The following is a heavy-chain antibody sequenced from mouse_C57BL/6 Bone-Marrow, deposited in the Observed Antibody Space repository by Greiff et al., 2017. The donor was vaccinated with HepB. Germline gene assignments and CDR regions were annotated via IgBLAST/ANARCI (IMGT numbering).Heavy chain of an antibody. Sequence: EVQLQQSGPELVKPGASVKISCKASGYSFTDYNMNWVKQSNGKSLEWIGVINPNYGTTSYNQKFKGKATLTVDQSSSTAYMQLNSLTSEDSAVYYCASRDYSNEDYYAMDYWGQGTSVTVSS. CDR2: INPNYGTT. V-gene: IGHV1-39*01. J-gene: IGHJ4*01. CDR3: ASRDYSNEDYYAMDY. CDR1: GYSFTDYN. D-gene: IGHD2-5*01.